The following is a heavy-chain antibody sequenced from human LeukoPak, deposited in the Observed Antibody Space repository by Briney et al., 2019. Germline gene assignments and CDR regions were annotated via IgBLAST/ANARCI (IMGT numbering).Heavy chain of an antibody. CDR3: ARDRCTYGVCHSGDAFDI. CDR1: GFTFSTYD. J-gene: IGHJ3*02. D-gene: IGHD2-8*01. CDR2: ISSSSNYI. Sequence: SGGSLRLSCAASGFTFSTYDMNWVRQAPGKGLEWVSSISSSSNYIYYADSVKGRFTISRDNAKHSLYLQMNSLRAEDTAVYYCARDRCTYGVCHSGDAFDIWGQGTMVTVSS. V-gene: IGHV3-21*01.